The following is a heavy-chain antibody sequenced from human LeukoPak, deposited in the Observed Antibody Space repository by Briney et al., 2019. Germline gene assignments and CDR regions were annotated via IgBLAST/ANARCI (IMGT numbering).Heavy chain of an antibody. V-gene: IGHV1-2*02. Sequence: GASVKVSCKASGYTFTGYYMHWVRQAPGQGLEWMGWINPNSGGTNYAQKFQGRVTMTRDTSISTAYMELSRLRSDDTAVYYCARDNGSGSLIWFDPWGQGTLVTVSS. CDR3: ARDNGSGSLIWFDP. CDR2: INPNSGGT. D-gene: IGHD3-10*01. CDR1: GYTFTGYY. J-gene: IGHJ5*02.